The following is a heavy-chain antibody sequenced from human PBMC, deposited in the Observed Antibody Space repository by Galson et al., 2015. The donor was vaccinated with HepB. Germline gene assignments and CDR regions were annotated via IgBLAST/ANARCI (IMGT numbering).Heavy chain of an antibody. V-gene: IGHV3-30*03. Sequence: SLRLSCAASGFTFSSYGMHWVRQAPGKGLEWVAIIYYDGSNQFYADSVKGRFTISRDNSKDTLYLQINSLRSDDTAVYYCARELGATAYGAFDIWGQGTMVTVSS. CDR2: IYYDGSNQ. CDR1: GFTFSSYG. J-gene: IGHJ3*02. D-gene: IGHD1-26*01. CDR3: ARELGATAYGAFDI.